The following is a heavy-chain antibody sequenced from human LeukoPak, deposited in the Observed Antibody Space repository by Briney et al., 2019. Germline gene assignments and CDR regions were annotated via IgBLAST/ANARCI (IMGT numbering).Heavy chain of an antibody. Sequence: GGSLRLSCAVSGLTFSSYSMSWVRQAPGEGLYWVSGISASGSGTYYPDSLKGRFTISRDNSKNTLYLQMNSLRAEDTAVYYCAKTPIQYYFDYWGQGTLVTVSS. CDR3: AKTPIQYYFDY. D-gene: IGHD2-2*02. J-gene: IGHJ4*02. CDR1: GLTFSSYS. CDR2: ISASGSGT. V-gene: IGHV3-23*01.